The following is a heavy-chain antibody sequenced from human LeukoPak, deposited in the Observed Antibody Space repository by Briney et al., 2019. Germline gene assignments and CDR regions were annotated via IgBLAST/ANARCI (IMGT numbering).Heavy chain of an antibody. Sequence: ASVKVSCKASGYTFNSFGVSWVRQAPGQGLEWMGWISAYDGNTNYAQKFQGRVTMTTDTSTTTAYMELRSLSSDDTAVYYCARDKVIASAGTPNWFDPWGQGTQVTVSS. CDR3: ARDKVIASAGTPNWFDP. J-gene: IGHJ5*02. CDR2: ISAYDGNT. D-gene: IGHD6-13*01. V-gene: IGHV1-18*01. CDR1: GYTFNSFG.